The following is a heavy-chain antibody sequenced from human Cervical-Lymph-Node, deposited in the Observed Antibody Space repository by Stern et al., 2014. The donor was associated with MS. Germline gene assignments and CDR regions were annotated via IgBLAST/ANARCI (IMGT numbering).Heavy chain of an antibody. Sequence: EMQLVESGGGLVKPGGSLRLSCAASGFTFSSYSMNWVRQAPGKGLEWVSSISSSSSYIYYADSVKGRFTISRDNAKNSLYLQMNSLRAEDTAVYYCARGIGTTRWFDYWGQGTLVTVSS. V-gene: IGHV3-21*01. CDR1: GFTFSSYS. CDR3: ARGIGTTRWFDY. D-gene: IGHD1-7*01. J-gene: IGHJ4*02. CDR2: ISSSSSYI.